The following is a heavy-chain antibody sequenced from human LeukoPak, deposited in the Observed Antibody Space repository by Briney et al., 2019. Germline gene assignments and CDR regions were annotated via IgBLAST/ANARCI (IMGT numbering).Heavy chain of an antibody. CDR2: IDVGGGNT. CDR3: ASRGSGGNSGIFDY. Sequence: GGSLRLSCVASGFTFSSCAMSWVRQAPGKGLEWVSAIDVGGGNTYYADSVKGRFTISRDNSKNTLYLQMNSLRAEDTAVYYCASRGSGGNSGIFDYWGQGTLVTVSS. V-gene: IGHV3-23*01. D-gene: IGHD4-23*01. J-gene: IGHJ4*02. CDR1: GFTFSSCA.